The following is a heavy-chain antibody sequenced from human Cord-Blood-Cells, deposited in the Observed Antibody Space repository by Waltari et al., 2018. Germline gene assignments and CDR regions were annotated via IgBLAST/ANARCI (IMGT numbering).Heavy chain of an antibody. CDR3: ASQYSGSYYFDY. J-gene: IGHJ4*02. D-gene: IGHD1-26*01. V-gene: IGHV4-59*01. Sequence: QVQLQESGPGLVKPSETLSLTCTVSGGSISSYYWSWIRQPPGKGLEWIGYIYYSGGTNYTPSLKSRVTISVDTSKNQFSLKLSSVTTADTAVYYCASQYSGSYYFDYWGQGTLVTVSS. CDR1: GGSISSYY. CDR2: IYYSGGT.